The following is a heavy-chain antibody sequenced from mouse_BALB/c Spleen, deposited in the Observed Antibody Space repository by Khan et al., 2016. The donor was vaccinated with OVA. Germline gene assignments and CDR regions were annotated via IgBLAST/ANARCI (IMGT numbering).Heavy chain of an antibody. D-gene: IGHD1-1*01. V-gene: IGHV2-9*02. CDR3: ARDPVVEDYFDY. CDR1: GFSLTSYG. Sequence: QVQLKESGPGLVAPSQSLSITCTVSGFSLTSYGVHWVRQPPGKGLEWLGVIWAGGSTNYNLALMSRLSISKDNSKCQVFLIMNSLQTDDTAIYYCARDPVVEDYFDYWGQGTTLSVSS. CDR2: IWAGGST. J-gene: IGHJ2*01.